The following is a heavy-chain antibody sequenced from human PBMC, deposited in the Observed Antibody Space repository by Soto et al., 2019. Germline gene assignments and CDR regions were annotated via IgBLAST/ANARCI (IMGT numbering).Heavy chain of an antibody. J-gene: IGHJ1*01. CDR1: GGSISSYY. D-gene: IGHD2-15*01. CDR3: GGVGSGRWSEYFQH. Sequence: SETLSLTCTVSGGSISSYYWSWIRQPPGKGLEWIGYIYYSGSTNYNPSLKSRVTISVDTSKNQFSLKLSSVTAADTAVYYCGGVGSGRWSEYFQHWGQGTLVPVSS. CDR2: IYYSGST. V-gene: IGHV4-59*01.